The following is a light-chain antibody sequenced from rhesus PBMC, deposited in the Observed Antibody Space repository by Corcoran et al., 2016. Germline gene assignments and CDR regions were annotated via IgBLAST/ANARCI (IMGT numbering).Light chain of an antibody. J-gene: IGKJ2*01. CDR1: QGISNY. V-gene: IGKV1-36*01. Sequence: DIQMTQSPSSLSASVGDRVTITCRASQGISNYLSWYQQKPGKAPKRLIYAASRLESGVPSRFSGSGTGTEFTLTISGLQPADFAAYYCLQYNGKPYSFGQGTKVEIK. CDR3: LQYNGKPYS. CDR2: AAS.